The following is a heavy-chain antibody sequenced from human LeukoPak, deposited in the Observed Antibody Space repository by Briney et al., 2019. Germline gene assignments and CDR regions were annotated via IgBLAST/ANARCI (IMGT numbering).Heavy chain of an antibody. CDR2: ISGSGGST. Sequence: GGSLRLSCAASGFTFSSYGMNWVRQAPGKGLEWVSAISGSGGSTHYADSVKGRFTISRDNAENLLYVQMNSLRADDTAVYYCARDPSWGSLDIWGHGTLVTVS. CDR1: GFTFSSYG. J-gene: IGHJ3*02. V-gene: IGHV3-23*01. CDR3: ARDPSWGSLDI. D-gene: IGHD3-16*01.